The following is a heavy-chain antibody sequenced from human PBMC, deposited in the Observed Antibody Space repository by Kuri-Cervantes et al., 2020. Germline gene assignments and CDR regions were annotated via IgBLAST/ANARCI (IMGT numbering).Heavy chain of an antibody. D-gene: IGHD3-3*01. CDR3: SRARGHVLRFLASDGWFDP. Sequence: SVKVSCNAAGGTFSSSAISWVRQAPGQGREWRGGIIPIFGTANYAQKFQGRVMITADETTSTAYMELSSLSSEDTAVYYCSRARGHVLRFLASDGWFDPWGQGTLVTVSS. V-gene: IGHV1-69*13. CDR2: IIPIFGTA. J-gene: IGHJ5*02. CDR1: GGTFSSSA.